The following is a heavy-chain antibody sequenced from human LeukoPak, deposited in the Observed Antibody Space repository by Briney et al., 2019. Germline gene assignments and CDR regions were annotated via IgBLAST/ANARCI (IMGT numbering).Heavy chain of an antibody. CDR2: LYDSGSS. CDR3: ARQTGSGLFSLP. V-gene: IGHV4-38-2*01. Sequence: PGGSLRLSCAASGFTFSSYEMNWVRQAPGKGLEWIGSLYDSGSSYYNPSLKSRVTLSVDTSKNELSLQLSSVTAADTAVYYCARQTGSGLFSLPGGQGTLVTVSS. J-gene: IGHJ4*02. CDR1: GFTFSSYE. D-gene: IGHD3-10*01.